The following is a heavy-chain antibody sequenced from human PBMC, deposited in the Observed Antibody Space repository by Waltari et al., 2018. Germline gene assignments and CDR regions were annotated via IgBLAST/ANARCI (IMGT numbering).Heavy chain of an antibody. D-gene: IGHD3-16*02. Sequence: EVQLLESAGGLVQPGEALRLSCAASGFSFMGFAMTWVRQAPGGWLECVASISGSGDTPFYADSVKGRFTIVRDNSRDTVYLQMNSLRVDDSAVYYCAKGSRGYTNYFFDSWGQGTLVSVSP. J-gene: IGHJ4*02. CDR2: ISGSGDTP. V-gene: IGHV3-23*01. CDR1: GFSFMGFA. CDR3: AKGSRGYTNYFFDS.